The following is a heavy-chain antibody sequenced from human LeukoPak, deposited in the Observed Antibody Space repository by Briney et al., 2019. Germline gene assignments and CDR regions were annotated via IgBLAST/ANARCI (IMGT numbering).Heavy chain of an antibody. D-gene: IGHD3-3*01. J-gene: IGHJ4*02. CDR2: ISHDGSNK. V-gene: IGHV3-30-3*01. CDR1: GFTFSSYA. Sequence: GVSLRLSCAASGFTFSSYAMHWVRQAPGKGLEGVAVISHDGSNKYYADSVKGRFTISRDNAKNSLYMHMNSLRAEDTAVYSCAREIHYDFWSYELKNVDYWGQGTLVTVSS. CDR3: AREIHYDFWSYELKNVDY.